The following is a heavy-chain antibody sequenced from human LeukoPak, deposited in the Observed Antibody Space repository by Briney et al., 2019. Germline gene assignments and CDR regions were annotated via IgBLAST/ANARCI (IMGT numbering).Heavy chain of an antibody. V-gene: IGHV4-39*01. J-gene: IGHJ4*02. CDR2: IYYIGSP. D-gene: IGHD1-1*01. CDR3: ATWRTAKTGFDY. Sequence: SETLSLTCTLSSGSISKNNYYWAWLRQPPGKGLECIGSIYYIGSPCYNPSLKSRVTISVDTSKNQFSLRLSSVTAADTAVYYCATWRTAKTGFDYWGQGTLVTVCS. CDR1: SGSISKNNYY.